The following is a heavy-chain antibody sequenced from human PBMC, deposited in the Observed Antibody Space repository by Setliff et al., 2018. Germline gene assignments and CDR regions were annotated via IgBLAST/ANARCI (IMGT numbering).Heavy chain of an antibody. CDR1: GGSFSGYY. J-gene: IGHJ4*02. CDR3: ARDGVQRWLQSHYFDY. Sequence: PSETLSLTCAVYGGSFSGYYWSWIRQPPGKGLEWIGEINHSGSTNYNPSLKSRVTISVDTSKNQFSLKLSSVTAADTAVYYCARDGVQRWLQSHYFDYWGQGTLVTVSS. CDR2: INHSGST. V-gene: IGHV4-34*01. D-gene: IGHD5-12*01.